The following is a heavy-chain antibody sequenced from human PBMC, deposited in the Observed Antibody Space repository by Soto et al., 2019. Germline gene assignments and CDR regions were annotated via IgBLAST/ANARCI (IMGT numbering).Heavy chain of an antibody. CDR2: INHSGST. J-gene: IGHJ6*02. Sequence: SETLSLTCAVYGGSFSGYYWSWIRQPPGKGLEWIGEINHSGSTNYNPSLKSRVTISVDTSNNQFSLKLSSVTAADTAVYYCARGGYSYGWVYYYGMDVWGQGTTVTVSS. CDR3: ARGGYSYGWVYYYGMDV. D-gene: IGHD5-18*01. V-gene: IGHV4-34*01. CDR1: GGSFSGYY.